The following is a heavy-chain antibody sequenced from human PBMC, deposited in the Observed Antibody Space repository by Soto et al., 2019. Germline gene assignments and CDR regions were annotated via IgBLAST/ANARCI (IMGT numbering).Heavy chain of an antibody. CDR2: IIPILGRA. V-gene: IGHV1-69*08. CDR1: GGSVSSYT. D-gene: IGHD4-4*01. J-gene: IGHJ4*02. Sequence: QVQLVQSGAEVKKPGTSVKVSCEASGGSVSSYTLSWVQQAPGQGLEWMGRIIPILGRANYAQKFQDRVTITADKSTSTAYMELSSLRSEDTAVYFCAGDSGYSNYAFDFWGQGTLITVSS. CDR3: AGDSGYSNYAFDF.